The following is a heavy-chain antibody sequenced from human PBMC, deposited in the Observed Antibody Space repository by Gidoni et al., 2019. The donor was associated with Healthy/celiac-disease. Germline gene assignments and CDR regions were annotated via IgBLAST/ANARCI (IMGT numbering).Heavy chain of an antibody. CDR1: GGPFSSYA. CDR2: IIPIFGTA. CDR3: ARDGSTNRALDY. D-gene: IGHD2-8*01. J-gene: IGHJ4*02. Sequence: QVQLVQSGAEVRKPGSSVKFSCKASGGPFSSYAISWVRQAPGQGLEWMGGIIPIFGTANYAQKFQGRVTITADESTSTAYMELSSLRSEDTAVYYCARDGSTNRALDYWGQGTLVTVSS. V-gene: IGHV1-69*01.